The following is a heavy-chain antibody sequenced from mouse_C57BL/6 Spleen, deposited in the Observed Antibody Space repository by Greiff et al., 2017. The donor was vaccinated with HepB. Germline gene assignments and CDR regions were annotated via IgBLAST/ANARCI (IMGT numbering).Heavy chain of an antibody. J-gene: IGHJ3*01. V-gene: IGHV1-15*01. CDR2: IDPETGGT. Sequence: VQLQQSGAELVRPGASVTLSCKASGYTFTDYEMHWVKQTPVHGLEWIGAIDPETGGTAYNQKFKGKAILTADKSSSTAYMELRSLTSEDSAVYYCTRYGYDVIAYWGQGTLVTVSA. CDR3: TRYGYDVIAY. D-gene: IGHD2-2*01. CDR1: GYTFTDYE.